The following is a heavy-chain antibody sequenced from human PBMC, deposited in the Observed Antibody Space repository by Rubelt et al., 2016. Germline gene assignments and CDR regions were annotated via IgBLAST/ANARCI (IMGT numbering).Heavy chain of an antibody. CDR3: ARDNWDKVGQSWYFYGMDV. CDR2: IHYSGST. Sequence: QLQLQESGPGLVKSSETLSLTCTVSGGSISSYYWSWIRQPPGKGLEWIAYIHYSGSTKYDPSLKSRVTISVDTSKTQFSLSVNSGTAAVTAVDYCARDNWDKVGQSWYFYGMDVWGLGTAVTVSS. V-gene: IGHV4-59*01. CDR1: GGSISSYY. D-gene: IGHD1/OR15-1a*01. J-gene: IGHJ6*02.